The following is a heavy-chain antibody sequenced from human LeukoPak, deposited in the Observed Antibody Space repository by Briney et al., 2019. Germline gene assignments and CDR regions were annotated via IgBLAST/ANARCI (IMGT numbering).Heavy chain of an antibody. V-gene: IGHV3-11*01. D-gene: IGHD6-6*01. CDR3: ARVQSSSSRTFDF. J-gene: IGHJ4*02. CDR2: ISDSSSAI. CDR1: GFTFSDYY. Sequence: GGSLRLSCAASGFTFSDYYMSWIRQAPGKGLEWVSYISDSSSAISYADSVRGRFTISRDNAKNSLYLQVNSLRAEDTAVYYCARVQSSSSRTFDFWGQGTLVTVSS.